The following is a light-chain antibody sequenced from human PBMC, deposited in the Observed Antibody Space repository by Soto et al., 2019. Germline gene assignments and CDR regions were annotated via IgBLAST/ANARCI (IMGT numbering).Light chain of an antibody. J-gene: IGKJ3*01. CDR1: QSVTKS. Sequence: EIVLTQSPATLSLSPGERATLSCRASQSVTKSLAWYQQKPGQAPRLLIFATSHRATDIPTRFSGSGSETDFTLTITRLEPEDFAVYYCQHYGTSPFTFGPGTKVHIK. V-gene: IGKV3-20*01. CDR3: QHYGTSPFT. CDR2: ATS.